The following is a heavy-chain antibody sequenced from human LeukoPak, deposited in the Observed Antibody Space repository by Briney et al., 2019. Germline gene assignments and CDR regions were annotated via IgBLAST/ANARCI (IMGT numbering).Heavy chain of an antibody. CDR1: GYTFTSYG. J-gene: IGHJ4*02. CDR2: ISAYNGNT. D-gene: IGHD6-13*01. V-gene: IGHV1-18*01. Sequence: ASVKVSCKASGYTFTSYGISWVRQAPGQGLERMGWISAYNGNTNYAQKLQGRVTMTTDTSTSTAYMELRSLRSDDTAVYYCARDTFSSSWYGFGYWGQGTLVTVSS. CDR3: ARDTFSSSWYGFGY.